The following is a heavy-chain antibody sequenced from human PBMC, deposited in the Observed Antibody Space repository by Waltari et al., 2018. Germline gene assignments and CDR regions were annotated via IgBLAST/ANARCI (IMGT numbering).Heavy chain of an antibody. D-gene: IGHD2-21*01. V-gene: IGHV3-53*04. J-gene: IGHJ4*02. CDR3: ARDDSIED. CDR2: IFPAGGT. CDR1: GLTVSSNY. Sequence: EVQLVESGGGLVQPGGSLRLSCAASGLTVSSNYMNWVRQAPGKGLEWVSVIFPAGGTFYADSVKGRFTISRHNFGNTLYLQMDSLRAEDTAVYYCARDDSIEDWGQGTLVTVSS.